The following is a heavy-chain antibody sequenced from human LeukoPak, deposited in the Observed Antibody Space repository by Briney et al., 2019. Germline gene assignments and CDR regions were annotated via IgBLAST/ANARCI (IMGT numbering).Heavy chain of an antibody. CDR1: GGSISSYY. J-gene: IGHJ5*02. Sequence: KPSETLSLTCTVSGGSISSYYWSWIRQPPGNGLEKIGHIYYSGTTYSNSSLKSRVTISVDTSNNQFSLRLSSVTAADTAVYYCARGGGDYFLDPWGQGTLVTVSS. CDR2: IYYSGTT. D-gene: IGHD4-17*01. V-gene: IGHV4-30-4*08. CDR3: ARGGGDYFLDP.